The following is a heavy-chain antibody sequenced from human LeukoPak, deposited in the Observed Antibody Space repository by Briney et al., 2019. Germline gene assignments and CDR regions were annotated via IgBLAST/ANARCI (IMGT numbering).Heavy chain of an antibody. J-gene: IGHJ4*02. Sequence: GGSPRLSCAASGFTFDDYAMHWVRQAPGKGLEWVSGISWNSGSIGYADSVKGRFTISRDNAKNSLYLQMNSLRAEDMALYYCAKAHLSSGWYGYFDYWGQGTLVTVSS. CDR1: GFTFDDYA. D-gene: IGHD6-19*01. CDR3: AKAHLSSGWYGYFDY. V-gene: IGHV3-9*03. CDR2: ISWNSGSI.